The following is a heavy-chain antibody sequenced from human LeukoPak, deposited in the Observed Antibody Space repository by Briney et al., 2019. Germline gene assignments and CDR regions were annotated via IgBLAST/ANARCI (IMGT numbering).Heavy chain of an antibody. CDR3: ARASFRVKWFDP. CDR2: INPNSGGT. Sequence: RGASVKVSCKASGYTFTGYYMHWVRQAPGQGLEWMGWINPNSGGTNYAQKFQGRVTMTRDTSISTAYMELSRLGSDDTAVYYCARASFRVKWFDPWGQGTLVTVSS. D-gene: IGHD3-16*01. J-gene: IGHJ5*02. V-gene: IGHV1-2*02. CDR1: GYTFTGYY.